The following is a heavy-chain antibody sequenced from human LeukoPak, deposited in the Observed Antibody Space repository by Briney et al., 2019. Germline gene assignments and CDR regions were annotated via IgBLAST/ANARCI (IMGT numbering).Heavy chain of an antibody. CDR3: ASIPTYYDILIGYSGYNWFDP. CDR2: IYYSGST. V-gene: IGHV4-59*01. CDR1: GGSITSYY. D-gene: IGHD3-9*01. Sequence: SETLSLTCTVSGGSITSYYWSWIRQPPGKGLEWIAYIYYSGSTDYNPSLKSRVTISVDTSKNQFSLKLTSVTAADTAMYYCASIPTYYDILIGYSGYNWFDPWGQGTLVTVSS. J-gene: IGHJ5*02.